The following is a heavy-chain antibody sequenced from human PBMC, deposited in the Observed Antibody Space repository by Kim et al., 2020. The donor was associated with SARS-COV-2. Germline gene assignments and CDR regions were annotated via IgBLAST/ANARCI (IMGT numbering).Heavy chain of an antibody. J-gene: IGHJ6*02. D-gene: IGHD5-12*01. Sequence: GGSLRLSCAASGFTFSSYGMHWVRQAPGKGLEWVAVISYDGSNKYYADSVKGRFTISRDNSKNTLYLQMNSLRAEDTAVYYCAKDFLDLRRGYDNYYYGMDVWGQGTTVTVSS. CDR1: GFTFSSYG. CDR3: AKDFLDLRRGYDNYYYGMDV. V-gene: IGHV3-30*18. CDR2: ISYDGSNK.